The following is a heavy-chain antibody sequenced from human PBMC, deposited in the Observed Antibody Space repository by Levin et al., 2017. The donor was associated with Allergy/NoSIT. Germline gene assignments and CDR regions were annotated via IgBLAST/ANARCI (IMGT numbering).Heavy chain of an antibody. CDR1: GFTFRSYG. Sequence: GESLKISCAASGFTFRSYGMHWVRQAPGKGLEWVAVLSYNGNSQSFVDSVKGRFSISRDNPKNTVFLEMNSLRPEDTGVYYCARDGFDYWGQGTLVTVSS. CDR3: ARDGFDY. CDR2: LSYNGNSQ. J-gene: IGHJ4*02. V-gene: IGHV3-30*03.